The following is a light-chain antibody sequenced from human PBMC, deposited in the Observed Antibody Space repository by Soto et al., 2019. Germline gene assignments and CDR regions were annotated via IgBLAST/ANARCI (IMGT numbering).Light chain of an antibody. Sequence: EIVLTHSPANLSLSQGERAALSYRASQSVSSSLAWYQQKPGQAPRLLIYDASYRATGIPARFSGSGSGTDFTLTISSLEPEDFAVYYCQHRNNRPFSFGPGTKVDIK. CDR1: QSVSSS. CDR3: QHRNNRPFS. V-gene: IGKV3-11*01. CDR2: DAS. J-gene: IGKJ3*01.